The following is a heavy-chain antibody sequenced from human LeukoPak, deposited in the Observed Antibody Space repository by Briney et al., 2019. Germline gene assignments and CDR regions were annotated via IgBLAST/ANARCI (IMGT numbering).Heavy chain of an antibody. V-gene: IGHV3-74*01. D-gene: IGHD1-26*01. CDR1: GFIFSSDW. Sequence: GGSLRLSCAASGFIFSSDWMHWVRQAPGKGLVWVSRMNSDGSRTSYADSVKGRFTISRDNSKNTLYLQMNSLRAEDTAVYYCARGGSYLSAFDIWGQGTMVTVSS. CDR2: MNSDGSRT. CDR3: ARGGSYLSAFDI. J-gene: IGHJ3*02.